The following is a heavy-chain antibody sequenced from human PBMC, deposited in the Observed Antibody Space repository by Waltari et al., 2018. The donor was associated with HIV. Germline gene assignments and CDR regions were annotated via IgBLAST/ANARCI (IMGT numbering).Heavy chain of an antibody. CDR2: IYHSGST. D-gene: IGHD2-2*01. J-gene: IGHJ6*02. CDR3: ARDGIVVVPAAISV. CDR1: GYSISSGYY. Sequence: QVQLQESGPGLVKPSETLSLTCTVSGYSISSGYYWGWIRQPPGNGLGWLGSIYHSGSTYCNPALKSRVTIAVDTSKNQFSLMLSCVTAADTAVYYCARDGIVVVPAAISVWGQETTVTVSS. V-gene: IGHV4-38-2*02.